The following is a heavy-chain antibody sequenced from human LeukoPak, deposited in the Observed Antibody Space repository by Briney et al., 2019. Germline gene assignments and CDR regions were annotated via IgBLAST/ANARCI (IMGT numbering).Heavy chain of an antibody. Sequence: SETLSLTCTVSGVSISSSSYYWGWIRQPPGKGLEWIGSIYYSGSTNYNPSLKSRVSISVDTSKNQFSLKLNSVTAADTAVYYCAREYCSSGSCTAPPYYFDYWGQGTLVTVSS. J-gene: IGHJ4*02. CDR1: GVSISSSSYY. V-gene: IGHV4-39*07. D-gene: IGHD2-15*01. CDR2: IYYSGST. CDR3: AREYCSSGSCTAPPYYFDY.